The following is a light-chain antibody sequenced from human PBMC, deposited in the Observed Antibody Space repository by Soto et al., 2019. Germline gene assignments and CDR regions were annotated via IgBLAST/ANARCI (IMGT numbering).Light chain of an antibody. CDR3: CSYTSSSTLV. CDR1: SSDVGAYTL. Sequence: QSALTQPASVSGSPGQSITISCTGTSSDVGAYTLVSWYQQYPGKAPRLIIYEVSKRPSGIPNRFSASKSDNTASLTISGLRAEDEALYHCCSYTSSSTLVFGGGTKLTVL. J-gene: IGLJ2*01. V-gene: IGLV2-14*02. CDR2: EVS.